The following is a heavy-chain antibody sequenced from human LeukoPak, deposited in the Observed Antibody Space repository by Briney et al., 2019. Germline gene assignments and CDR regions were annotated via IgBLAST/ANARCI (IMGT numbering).Heavy chain of an antibody. V-gene: IGHV3-48*01. Sequence: QPGGSLRLSCAASGSTFSSYNINWVRQAPGKGLEWVSYISSGSGTIYYADSVKGRFTISRDNAKNSLFLQMNSLRAEDTAAYYCAALRGLQNWYFDLWGRGTLVTVSS. CDR3: AALRGLQNWYFDL. D-gene: IGHD4-17*01. CDR2: ISSGSGTI. J-gene: IGHJ2*01. CDR1: GSTFSSYN.